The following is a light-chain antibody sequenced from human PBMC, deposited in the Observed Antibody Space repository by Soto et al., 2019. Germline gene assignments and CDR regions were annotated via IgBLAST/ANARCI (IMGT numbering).Light chain of an antibody. CDR1: QSISSW. CDR2: KAS. CDR3: QQYNSYSCT. V-gene: IGKV1-5*03. J-gene: IGKJ2*02. Sequence: DIEMTQSPSTLSACVGDRVTITCRASQSISSWLAWYQQKPGKAPKLLIYKASSLESGVPSRFSGSGSGTEFTLTISSLQPDDFATYYCQQYNSYSCTFGQGTKLEIK.